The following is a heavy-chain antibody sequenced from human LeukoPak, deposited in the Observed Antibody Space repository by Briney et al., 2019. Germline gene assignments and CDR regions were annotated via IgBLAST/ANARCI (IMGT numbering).Heavy chain of an antibody. D-gene: IGHD6-19*01. Sequence: GGSLRLSCAASRFTFSSYAMTWVRQAPGKRLEWVSSISDSGGRTYYAESVKGRFTISRDNSKTMLHLQMNSLRAEDTAVYYCAKAKSSIFSSGWYYFDYWGQGTLVTVSS. J-gene: IGHJ4*02. CDR3: AKAKSSIFSSGWYYFDY. CDR2: ISDSGGRT. V-gene: IGHV3-23*01. CDR1: RFTFSSYA.